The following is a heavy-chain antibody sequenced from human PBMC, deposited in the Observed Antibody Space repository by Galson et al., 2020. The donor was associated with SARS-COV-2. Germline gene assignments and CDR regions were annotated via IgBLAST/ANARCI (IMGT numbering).Heavy chain of an antibody. Sequence: GASVKVSCKVSGYTLTELSMHWVRQAPGQGLEWMGGFDPEDGETIYAQKFQGRVTMTEDTSTDTAYMELSSLRSEDTAVYYCATDSPLHRTNWFDPWGQGTLVTVSS. J-gene: IGHJ5*02. V-gene: IGHV1-24*01. CDR1: GYTLTELS. CDR2: FDPEDGET. CDR3: ATDSPLHRTNWFDP.